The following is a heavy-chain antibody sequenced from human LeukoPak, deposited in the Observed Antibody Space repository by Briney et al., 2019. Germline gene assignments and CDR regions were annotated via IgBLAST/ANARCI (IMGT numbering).Heavy chain of an antibody. Sequence: PGGPLRLSCALSGFRLDNYAMSSLRQAPGKGLDWVSTISATGDSTYYADSVKGRFTVSRDDSKNTLYLQMNSLRAEDTAVYYCALYLRVRGDYWGQGTLVSVSS. CDR3: ALYLRVRGDY. D-gene: IGHD3-10*01. CDR2: ISATGDST. V-gene: IGHV3-23*01. CDR1: GFRLDNYA. J-gene: IGHJ4*02.